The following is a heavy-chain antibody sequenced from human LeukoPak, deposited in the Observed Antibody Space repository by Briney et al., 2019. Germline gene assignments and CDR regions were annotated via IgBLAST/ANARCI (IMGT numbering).Heavy chain of an antibody. D-gene: IGHD3-22*01. Sequence: PSETLSLTCTVYRGSISSSNWWSWVRQPPGKGLERIGEIYHSGSTNYNPSLKSRVTISVDKSKNQFSLKLSSVTAADTAVYYCARVGDDSSGLDAFDIWGQGTMVTVSS. CDR3: ARVGDDSSGLDAFDI. CDR2: IYHSGST. CDR1: RGSISSSNW. V-gene: IGHV4-4*02. J-gene: IGHJ3*02.